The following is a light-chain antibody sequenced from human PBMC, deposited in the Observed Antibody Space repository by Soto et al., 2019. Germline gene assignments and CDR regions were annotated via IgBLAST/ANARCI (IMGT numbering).Light chain of an antibody. CDR3: QQSYSTPRT. J-gene: IGKJ1*01. V-gene: IGKV1-39*01. Sequence: DIQMTQSPSSLSASVGDRVTITCRASQSISNYLNWYQQKPGKAPKLLMYAASSLQSGVPSRFGGSGSGTDFTLTISSLQPEDVATDYCQQSYSTPRTFGQGTKVEIK. CDR2: AAS. CDR1: QSISNY.